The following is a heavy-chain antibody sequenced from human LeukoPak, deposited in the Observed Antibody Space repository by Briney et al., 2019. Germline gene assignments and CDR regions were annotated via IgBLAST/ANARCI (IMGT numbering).Heavy chain of an antibody. J-gene: IGHJ4*02. D-gene: IGHD3-10*01. CDR3: ARPTYGSADY. CDR1: QYTFTNYW. CDR2: IYPGDSDT. V-gene: IGHV5-51*01. Sequence: GESLKISCKGSQYTFTNYWIGWVRQMPGKGLEWMGIIYPGDSDTRYSPSFQGQVTISADKSISTAYLQWSSLRASDTAMYYCARPTYGSADYWGQGTLVTVSS.